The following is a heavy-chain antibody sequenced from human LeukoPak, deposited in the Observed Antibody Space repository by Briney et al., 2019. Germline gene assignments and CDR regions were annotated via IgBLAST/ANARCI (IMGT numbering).Heavy chain of an antibody. CDR1: GYTFTSHG. Sequence: GASVKVSCKASGYTFTSHGISWVRQAPGQGLEWMGWISAYNGNTNYAQKLQGRVTMTTDTSTSTAYMELRSLRSDDTAVYYCARVAGQLVVPAAIWDYYYYMDVWGKGTTVTVSS. J-gene: IGHJ6*03. D-gene: IGHD2-2*01. CDR3: ARVAGQLVVPAAIWDYYYYMDV. CDR2: ISAYNGNT. V-gene: IGHV1-18*01.